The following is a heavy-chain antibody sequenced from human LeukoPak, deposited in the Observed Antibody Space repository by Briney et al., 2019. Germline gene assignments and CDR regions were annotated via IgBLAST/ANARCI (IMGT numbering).Heavy chain of an antibody. CDR2: AYQSGTT. J-gene: IGHJ4*02. D-gene: IGHD5-18*01. V-gene: IGHV4-38-2*02. CDR3: ARIFIRNGYSSYFDC. Sequence: SETLSLTCTVSGFSISSGHYWGWVRQPPGAGLEWIGSAYQSGTTYYNPSLKSRVTTSVDMSKNQFSLRLRPVTAADTAVYYCARIFIRNGYSSYFDCWGQGTLVTFSS. CDR1: GFSISSGHY.